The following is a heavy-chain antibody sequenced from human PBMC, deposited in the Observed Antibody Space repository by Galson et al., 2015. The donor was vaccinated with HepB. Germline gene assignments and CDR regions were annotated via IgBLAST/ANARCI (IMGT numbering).Heavy chain of an antibody. Sequence: SLRLSCAASGFTFSSYGMHWVRQAPGKGLEWVAVIWYDGSNKYYADSVKGRFTISRDNSKNTLYLQMNSLGAEDTAVYYCASSSMTTVTGDAFDIWGQGTMVTVSS. D-gene: IGHD4-17*01. CDR1: GFTFSSYG. CDR2: IWYDGSNK. V-gene: IGHV3-33*08. CDR3: ASSSMTTVTGDAFDI. J-gene: IGHJ3*02.